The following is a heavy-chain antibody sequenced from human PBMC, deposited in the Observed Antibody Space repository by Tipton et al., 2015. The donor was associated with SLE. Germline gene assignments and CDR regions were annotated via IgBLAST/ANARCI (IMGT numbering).Heavy chain of an antibody. D-gene: IGHD3-10*01. CDR3: ASSYYGSGSYYKGVYYYYGMDV. CDR1: GYTFTSYG. V-gene: IGHV1-18*01. Sequence: QSGAEVKKPGASVKVSCKASGYTFTSYGISWVRQAPGQGLEWMGWISAYNGNTNYAQKLQGRVTMTTDTSTSTAYMELRSLRSDDTAVYYCASSYYGSGSYYKGVYYYYGMDVWGQGSTVTASS. CDR2: ISAYNGNT. J-gene: IGHJ6*02.